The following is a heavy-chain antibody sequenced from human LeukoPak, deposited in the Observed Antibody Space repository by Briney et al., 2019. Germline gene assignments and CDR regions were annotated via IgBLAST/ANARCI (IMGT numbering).Heavy chain of an antibody. J-gene: IGHJ4*02. CDR3: ARDHRAHYDFWSGPSGYFDY. D-gene: IGHD3-3*01. CDR2: IYYSGST. CDR1: GGSISSYY. Sequence: PSETLSLTCTVSGGSISSYYWSWIRQPPGKGLEWIGYIYYSGSTNYNPSLKSRVTISVDTSKNQFSPKLSSVTAADTAVYYCARDHRAHYDFWSGPSGYFDYWGQGTLVTVSS. V-gene: IGHV4-59*01.